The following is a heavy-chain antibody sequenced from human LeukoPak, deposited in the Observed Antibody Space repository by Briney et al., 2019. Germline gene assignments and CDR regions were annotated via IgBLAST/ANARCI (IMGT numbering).Heavy chain of an antibody. CDR2: ISYDGSNK. CDR3: ARVGDLYCSSTSCYGPRGAFDI. J-gene: IGHJ3*02. Sequence: PGGSLRLSCAASEFTFSSYAMHWVRQAPGKGLEWVAFISYDGSNKYYADSVKGRFTISRDNSKNTLYLQMNSLRAEDTAVYYCARVGDLYCSSTSCYGPRGAFDIWGQGTMVTVSS. D-gene: IGHD2-2*01. CDR1: EFTFSSYA. V-gene: IGHV3-30*04.